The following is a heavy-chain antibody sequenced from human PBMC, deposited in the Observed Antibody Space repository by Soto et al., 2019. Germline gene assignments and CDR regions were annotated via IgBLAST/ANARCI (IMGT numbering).Heavy chain of an antibody. V-gene: IGHV3-74*01. CDR3: AREVEETATIFVYYYGMDV. J-gene: IGHJ6*02. Sequence: GGSLRLSCAASGFTFSSYWMHWVRQAPGKGLVWVSRINSDGSSTSYADSVKGRFTISRDNAKNTLYLQMNSLRAEDTAVYYCAREVEETATIFVYYYGMDVWGQGTTVTVSS. CDR2: INSDGSST. D-gene: IGHD3-3*01. CDR1: GFTFSSYW.